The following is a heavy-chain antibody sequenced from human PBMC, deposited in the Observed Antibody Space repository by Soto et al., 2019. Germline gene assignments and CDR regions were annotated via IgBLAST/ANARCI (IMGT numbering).Heavy chain of an antibody. CDR1: GYTFTSYA. CDR2: INAGNGNT. D-gene: IGHD6-19*01. CDR3: AGEKAVAGTLDY. Sequence: ASVKVSCKASGYTFTSYAMHWVRQAPGQRLEWMGWINAGNGNTKYSQKFQGRVTITRDTSASTAYMELSSLRSEDTAVYYCAGEKAVAGTLDYWGQGTLVTVSS. J-gene: IGHJ4*02. V-gene: IGHV1-3*01.